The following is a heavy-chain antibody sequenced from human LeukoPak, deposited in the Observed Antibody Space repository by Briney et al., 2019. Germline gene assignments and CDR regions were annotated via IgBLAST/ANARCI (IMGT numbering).Heavy chain of an antibody. D-gene: IGHD3-22*01. Sequence: GGSLRLSCAASGFTFSSYSMNWVRQAPGEGLEWVSSISSSSSYIYYADSVKGRFTISRDNAKNSLYLQMNSLRAEDTAVYYCARSDSSGYFDYWGQGTLVTVSS. CDR1: GFTFSSYS. CDR3: ARSDSSGYFDY. V-gene: IGHV3-21*01. CDR2: ISSSSSYI. J-gene: IGHJ4*02.